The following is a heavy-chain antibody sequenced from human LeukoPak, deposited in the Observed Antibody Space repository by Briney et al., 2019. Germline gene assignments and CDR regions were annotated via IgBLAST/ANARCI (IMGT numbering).Heavy chain of an antibody. V-gene: IGHV4-30-4*08. CDR2: IYYSGST. D-gene: IGHD3-22*01. Sequence: PSQTLSLTCTVSGGSISSGDYYWSWIRQPQGKGLEWIGYIYYSGSTYYNPSLKSRVTISVDTSKNQFSLKLSSVTAADTAVYYCARASYYYDSSGYYIYYFDYWGQGTLVTVSS. CDR1: GGSISSGDYY. CDR3: ARASYYYDSSGYYIYYFDY. J-gene: IGHJ4*02.